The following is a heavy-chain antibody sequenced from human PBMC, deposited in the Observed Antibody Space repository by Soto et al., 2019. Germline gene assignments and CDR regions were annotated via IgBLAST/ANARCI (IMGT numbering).Heavy chain of an antibody. CDR1: GASISSYY. CDR2: ISYSGGT. J-gene: IGHJ4*02. CDR3: ARGERLGLDY. Sequence: QVQLQESGPGLVKPSETLSLTCTVSGASISSYYWSWIRQSPGKGLEWIGYISYSGGTNYNPSLRGRVTISLDTSKNQFSLKLNSLTAEDTAMYYCARGERLGLDYWGLGTLVTVSS. D-gene: IGHD6-19*01. V-gene: IGHV4-59*01.